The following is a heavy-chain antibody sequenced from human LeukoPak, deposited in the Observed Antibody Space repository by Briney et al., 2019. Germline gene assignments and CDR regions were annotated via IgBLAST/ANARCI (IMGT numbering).Heavy chain of an antibody. V-gene: IGHV4-59*01. CDR3: ARGEMATMPNFDY. D-gene: IGHD5-24*01. CDR2: IYYSGST. J-gene: IGHJ4*02. CDR1: GGSISSYY. Sequence: SETLSLTCTVSGGSISSYYWTWIRQPPGKGLEWIGNIYYSGSTNHSPSLKSRVTISVDTSKKQFSLKLSSVTAADTAVYYCARGEMATMPNFDYWGQGTLVTVSS.